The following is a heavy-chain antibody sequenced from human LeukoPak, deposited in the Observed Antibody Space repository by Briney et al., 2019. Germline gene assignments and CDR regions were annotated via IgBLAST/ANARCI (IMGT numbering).Heavy chain of an antibody. CDR1: GGTFSSYA. J-gene: IGHJ5*02. V-gene: IGHV1-69*01. D-gene: IGHD6-13*01. CDR2: IIPIFGTA. CDR3: AGAPRRIGSSWYSFDP. Sequence: SVKVSCKASGGTFSSYAISWVRQAPGQGLEWMGGIIPIFGTANYAQKFQGRVTITADESTSTAYMELSSLRSEDTAVYYCAGAPRRIGSSWYSFDPWGQGTLVTVSS.